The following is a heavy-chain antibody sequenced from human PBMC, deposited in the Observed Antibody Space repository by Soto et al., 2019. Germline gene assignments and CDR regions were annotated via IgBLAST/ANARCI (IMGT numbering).Heavy chain of an antibody. D-gene: IGHD1-7*01. CDR3: ARALTGTTISLIL. J-gene: IGHJ4*02. Sequence: GGSLRLSCAASGFTFSSYGMHWVRQAPGKGLEWVAVIWYDGSNKYYADSVKGRFTISRDNSKNTLYLQMNSLRAEDTAVYYCARALTGTTISLILWGQGTLVTVSS. V-gene: IGHV3-33*01. CDR2: IWYDGSNK. CDR1: GFTFSSYG.